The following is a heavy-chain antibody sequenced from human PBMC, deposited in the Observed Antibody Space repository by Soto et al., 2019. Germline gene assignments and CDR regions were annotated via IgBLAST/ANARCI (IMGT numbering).Heavy chain of an antibody. CDR3: ARGGLGRSYAGEAGGMDV. J-gene: IGHJ6*02. V-gene: IGHV1-46*01. D-gene: IGHD2-2*01. CDR2: INPSGGST. Sequence: ASVKVSCKASGYTFTSYYMHWVRQAPGQGLEWMGIINPSGGSTSYAQKFQGRVTMTRDTSTSTVYMELSSLRSEDTAVYYCARGGLGRSYAGEAGGMDVWGQGTTVTVSS. CDR1: GYTFTSYY.